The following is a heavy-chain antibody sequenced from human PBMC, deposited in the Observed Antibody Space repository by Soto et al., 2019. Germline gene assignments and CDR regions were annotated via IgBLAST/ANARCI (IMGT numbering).Heavy chain of an antibody. V-gene: IGHV5-10-1*01. CDR3: ARHGADRSYYYYGMDV. CDR1: GYSFTSYW. Sequence: PGESLKISCKGSGYSFTSYWISWVRQMPVKGLEWMGRIDPSDSYTNYSPSFQGHVTISADKSISTAYLRWSSLKASDTAMYYCARHGADRSYYYYGMDVLGQGTTVTLSS. J-gene: IGHJ6*02. CDR2: IDPSDSYT. D-gene: IGHD3-16*01.